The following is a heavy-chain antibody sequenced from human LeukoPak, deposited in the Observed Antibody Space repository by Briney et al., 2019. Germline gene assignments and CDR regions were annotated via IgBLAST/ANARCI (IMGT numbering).Heavy chain of an antibody. Sequence: GGSLRLSCAASGFTFDDYAMHWVRQAPGKGLEWVSGISWNSGSIGYADSVKGRFTISRDNAKNSLYLQMNSLRAEDTALYYCAKDQGGGYLGADYWGQGTLVTVSS. CDR3: AKDQGGGYLGADY. D-gene: IGHD3-22*01. CDR2: ISWNSGSI. J-gene: IGHJ4*02. V-gene: IGHV3-9*01. CDR1: GFTFDDYA.